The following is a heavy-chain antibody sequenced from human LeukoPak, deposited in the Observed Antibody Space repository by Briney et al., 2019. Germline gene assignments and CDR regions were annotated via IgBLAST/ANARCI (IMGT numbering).Heavy chain of an antibody. V-gene: IGHV1-8*01. Sequence: GASVKVSCKASGYTFTSYDINWMRQATGQGLEWMGWMNPNSGNTGYAQKFQGRVTMTRNTSISTTYMELSSLRSEDTAVYYCARGFHNPYGDYGYWGQRTLVTVSS. J-gene: IGHJ4*02. D-gene: IGHD4-17*01. CDR3: ARGFHNPYGDYGY. CDR1: GYTFTSYD. CDR2: MNPNSGNT.